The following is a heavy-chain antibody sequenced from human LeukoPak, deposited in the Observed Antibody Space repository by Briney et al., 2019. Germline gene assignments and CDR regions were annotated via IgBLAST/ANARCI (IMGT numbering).Heavy chain of an antibody. CDR2: INHSGYT. V-gene: IGHV4-38-2*02. CDR1: GYSISNGYY. J-gene: IGHJ4*02. D-gene: IGHD4-17*01. Sequence: PSETLSLTCTVSGYSISNGYYWSWVRQTPGKGLEWIGEINHSGYTNDSPSLKSRVTLSIDTSRKQFSLNLRSVTVADTGIYYCTRMTTGHDYWGQGTLVTVSS. CDR3: TRMTTGHDY.